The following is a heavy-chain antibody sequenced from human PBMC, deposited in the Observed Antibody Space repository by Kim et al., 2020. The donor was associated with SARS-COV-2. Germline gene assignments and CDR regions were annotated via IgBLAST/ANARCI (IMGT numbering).Heavy chain of an antibody. D-gene: IGHD2-2*01. CDR3: ARVGCSSTSCYYNWFDP. Sequence: SVKVSCKASGGTFSSYAISWVRQAPGQGLEWMGRIIPILGIANYAQKFQGRVTITADKSTSTAYMELSSLRSEDTAVYYCARVGCSSTSCYYNWFDPWGQGTLVTVSS. V-gene: IGHV1-69*04. CDR2: IIPILGIA. CDR1: GGTFSSYA. J-gene: IGHJ5*02.